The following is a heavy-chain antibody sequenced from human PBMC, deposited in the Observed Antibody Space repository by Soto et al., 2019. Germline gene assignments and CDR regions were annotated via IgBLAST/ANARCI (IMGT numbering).Heavy chain of an antibody. Sequence: ESGGGVVQPGRSLRLSCAASGFTFSSYGMHWVRQAPGKGLEWVAVIWYDGSNKYYADSVKGRFTISRDNSKNTLYLQMNSLRAEDTAVYYCARDWLFDGDLGGAGAFDIWGQGTMVTVSS. J-gene: IGHJ3*02. D-gene: IGHD4-17*01. CDR2: IWYDGSNK. V-gene: IGHV3-33*01. CDR1: GFTFSSYG. CDR3: ARDWLFDGDLGGAGAFDI.